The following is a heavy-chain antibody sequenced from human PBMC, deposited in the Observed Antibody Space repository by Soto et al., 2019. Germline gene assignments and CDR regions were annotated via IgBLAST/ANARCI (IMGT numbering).Heavy chain of an antibody. V-gene: IGHV3-15*01. CDR2: IKSQTDGGTI. D-gene: IGHD6-6*01. CDR1: RLSLSHAW. J-gene: IGHJ5*02. Sequence: EVLLVESGGGLVKPGGSLKLSCTASRLSLSHAWMGWVRQSLGKGLEWVGRIKSQTDGGTIDYAAPVKGRFSISRDVSKNTVTLQMNSLKTEDTAVYYCTTDGGIAVRPLFDLWGQGTLVTVSS. CDR3: TTDGGIAVRPLFDL.